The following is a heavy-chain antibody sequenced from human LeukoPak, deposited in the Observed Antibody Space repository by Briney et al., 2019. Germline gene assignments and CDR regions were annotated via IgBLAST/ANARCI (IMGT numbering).Heavy chain of an antibody. Sequence: PSETLSLICTVSGGSISSSSYYWGWIRQPPGKGLEWIGSIYYSGSTYYNPSLKSRVTISVETSKNWFSLRLTSVTAADTAVYYCARGQKYIYGYTVTELGSRYFDYWGQGTLVTVSS. J-gene: IGHJ4*02. CDR2: IYYSGST. CDR3: ARGQKYIYGYTVTELGSRYFDY. CDR1: GGSISSSSYY. D-gene: IGHD5-18*01. V-gene: IGHV4-39*07.